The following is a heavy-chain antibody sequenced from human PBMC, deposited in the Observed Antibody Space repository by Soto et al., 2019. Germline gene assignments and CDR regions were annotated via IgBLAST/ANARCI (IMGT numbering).Heavy chain of an antibody. D-gene: IGHD3-22*01. CDR3: AKVVIGFRPNWFDP. J-gene: IGHJ5*02. Sequence: PGGSXRLSCAASGLTFSSYAMSWVRQAPGKGLEWVSVISGSGGSTYYADSVKGRFTISRDNSKNTLYLQMNSLRAEDTAVYYCAKVVIGFRPNWFDPWGQGTLVTVSS. CDR1: GLTFSSYA. CDR2: ISGSGGST. V-gene: IGHV3-23*01.